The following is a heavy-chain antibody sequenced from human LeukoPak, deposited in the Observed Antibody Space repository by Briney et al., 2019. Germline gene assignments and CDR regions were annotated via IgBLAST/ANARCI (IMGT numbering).Heavy chain of an antibody. Sequence: SETLTLTCAVYGVPFSGYYWSWVRLFPAKGLEWIGEINHTGGTNYNPSLNSRVTISIDASKSQVSLTVNSVTAADTAVYYCARGDYSNNGQIYYAGMDVWGQGTTVTVSS. D-gene: IGHD4-11*01. CDR1: GVPFSGYY. V-gene: IGHV4-34*01. CDR3: ARGDYSNNGQIYYAGMDV. J-gene: IGHJ6*02. CDR2: INHTGGT.